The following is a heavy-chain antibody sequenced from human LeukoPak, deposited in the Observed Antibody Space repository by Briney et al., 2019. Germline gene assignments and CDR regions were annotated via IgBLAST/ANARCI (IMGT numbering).Heavy chain of an antibody. CDR2: MNPNSGNT. CDR1: GYTFTSYD. D-gene: IGHD1-26*01. J-gene: IGHJ4*02. Sequence: AXVKVSCKASGYTFTSYDINWVRQAPGQGLEWMGWMNPNSGNTVYAQKLQGRATMTRNTSISTAYMELSSLRSEDTAVYYCARGKWDAAFDYWGQGTLVTVSS. V-gene: IGHV1-8*01. CDR3: ARGKWDAAFDY.